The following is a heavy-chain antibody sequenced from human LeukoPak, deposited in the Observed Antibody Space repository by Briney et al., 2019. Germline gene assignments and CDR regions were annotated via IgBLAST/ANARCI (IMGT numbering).Heavy chain of an antibody. V-gene: IGHV4-34*01. J-gene: IGHJ4*02. CDR1: GGSFSGYY. CDR2: INHSGST. Sequence: SETLSLTCAVYGGSFSGYYWSWIRQPPGKGLEWIGEINHSGSTNYNPSLKSRVTISVDTSENQFSLKLSSVTAADTAVYYCASPSSQIDYWGQGTLVTVSS. D-gene: IGHD6-13*01. CDR3: ASPSSQIDY.